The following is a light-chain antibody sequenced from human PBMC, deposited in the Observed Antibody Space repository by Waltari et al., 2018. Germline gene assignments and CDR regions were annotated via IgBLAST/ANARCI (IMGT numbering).Light chain of an antibody. CDR2: WAS. V-gene: IGKV4-1*01. CDR1: QSVLYSSNNKNY. CDR3: QQYYSTPQT. Sequence: DIDMTQSPDSLAVSLGERATINCKSSQSVLYSSNNKNYLAWYQQKPGQPPKLLIYWASTRESGVPDRFSGSGSGTDFTLTISSLQAEDVAVYYCQQYYSTPQTFGQGTKVEIK. J-gene: IGKJ1*01.